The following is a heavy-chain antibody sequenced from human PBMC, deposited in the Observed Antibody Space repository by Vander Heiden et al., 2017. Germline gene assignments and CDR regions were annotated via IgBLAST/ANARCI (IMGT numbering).Heavy chain of an antibody. CDR2: IPGSADTT. CDR1: GFTFSSYA. Sequence: EVQLLESGGGLVQRGGSLRLSCAASGFTFSSYAMSWVRQAPGKGLEWVSLIPGSADTTYYADSVKGRFTISRDNPKNTLYLQMHSLRAEDTAIYYCAKGSGRDLYFQHWGQGTLVTASS. D-gene: IGHD1-26*01. CDR3: AKGSGRDLYFQH. J-gene: IGHJ1*01. V-gene: IGHV3-23*01.